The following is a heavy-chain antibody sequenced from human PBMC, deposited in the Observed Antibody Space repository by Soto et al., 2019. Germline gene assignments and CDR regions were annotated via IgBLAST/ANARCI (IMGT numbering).Heavy chain of an antibody. V-gene: IGHV4-39*01. CDR3: ARHVSFGYFDWLLKFNY. CDR1: GGSISSSSYY. J-gene: IGHJ4*02. Sequence: SETLSLTCTVSGGSISSSSYYWGWIRQPPGKGLEWIGSIYYSGSTYYNPSLKSRVTISVDTSKNQFSLKLSSVTAADTAVYYCARHVSFGYFDWLLKFNYWGQGTLVTVSS. D-gene: IGHD3-9*01. CDR2: IYYSGST.